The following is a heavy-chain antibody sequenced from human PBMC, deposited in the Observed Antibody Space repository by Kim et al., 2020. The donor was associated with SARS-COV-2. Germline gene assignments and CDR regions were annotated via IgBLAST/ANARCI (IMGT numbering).Heavy chain of an antibody. D-gene: IGHD2-2*01. CDR2: ISGSGGST. CDR1: GFTFSSYA. CDR3: AKEIVVVPAAIYYCYGMDV. Sequence: GGSLRLSCAASGFTFSSYAMSWVRQAPGKGLEWVSAISGSGGSTYYADSVKGRFTISRDNSKNTLYLQMNSLRAEDTAVYYCAKEIVVVPAAIYYCYGMDVWGQGTTVTVSS. V-gene: IGHV3-23*01. J-gene: IGHJ6*02.